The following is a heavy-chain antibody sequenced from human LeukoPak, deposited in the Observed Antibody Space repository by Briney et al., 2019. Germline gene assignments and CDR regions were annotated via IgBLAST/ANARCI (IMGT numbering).Heavy chain of an antibody. V-gene: IGHV3-53*01. Sequence: QPGGSLRLSCAASEFTVSTNYMNWVRQAPGKGLEWVSVVYYDGNTYYADSVKGRFIISRDSSKNTLYLQMNTLKTEDTAVYYCSTEGLAYCDGDCYSWGQGTLVTVSS. D-gene: IGHD2-21*02. CDR2: VYYDGNT. CDR1: EFTVSTNY. CDR3: STEGLAYCDGDCYS. J-gene: IGHJ5*02.